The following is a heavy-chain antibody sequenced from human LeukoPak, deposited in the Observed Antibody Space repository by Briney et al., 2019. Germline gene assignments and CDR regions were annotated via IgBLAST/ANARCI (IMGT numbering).Heavy chain of an antibody. CDR3: ARETFRGRAFDI. Sequence: SETLSLTCTVSGYSISSGYYWGWIRQPPGKGLEWIGSIYHSGRTYYNPSLKSRVTISVDTSKNQFSLKLSSVAAADTAVYYCARETFRGRAFDIWGQGRMVTVSS. CDR2: IYHSGRT. V-gene: IGHV4-38-2*02. J-gene: IGHJ3*02. CDR1: GYSISSGYY. D-gene: IGHD2/OR15-2a*01.